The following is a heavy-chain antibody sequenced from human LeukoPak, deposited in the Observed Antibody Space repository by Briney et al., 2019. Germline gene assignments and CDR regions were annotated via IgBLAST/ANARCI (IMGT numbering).Heavy chain of an antibody. V-gene: IGHV3-30-3*01. D-gene: IGHD1-26*01. CDR1: GFTFSSYA. CDR3: ARVRSVGPEVWPDAFDI. J-gene: IGHJ3*02. Sequence: PGGSLRLSCAASGFTFSSYAMHWVRQAPGKGLEWVAVISYDGSNKYYADSVKGRFTISRDNSKNTLYLQMNSLRAEDTAVYYCARVRSVGPEVWPDAFDIWGQGTMVTVSS. CDR2: ISYDGSNK.